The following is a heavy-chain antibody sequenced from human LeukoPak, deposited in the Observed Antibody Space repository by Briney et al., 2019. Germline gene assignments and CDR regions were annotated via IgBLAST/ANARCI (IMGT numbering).Heavy chain of an antibody. J-gene: IGHJ5*02. CDR1: GYPFTTYG. CDR3: AREWWGYDVLTGDNWFDP. D-gene: IGHD3-9*01. Sequence: ASVKVSCKASGYPFTTYGINWVRQSPGQGLEWMGWISTYNGDTNYAQKFQGRVTMTTDTSTSTAYIELRSLTSDDTAAYYCAREWWGYDVLTGDNWFDPWGQGTLVTVSS. V-gene: IGHV1-18*01. CDR2: ISTYNGDT.